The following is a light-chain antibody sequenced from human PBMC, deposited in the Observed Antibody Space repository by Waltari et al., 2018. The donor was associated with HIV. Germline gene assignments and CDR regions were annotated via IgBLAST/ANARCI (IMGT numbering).Light chain of an antibody. CDR1: QSVSSSY. CDR2: GAS. Sequence: EIVLTQSPGTLSLSPGERATPPCRASQSVSSSYLAWYQQKPGQAPRLLIYGASSRATGIPDRFSGSGSGTDFSLTISRLEPEDFAVYYCQQYGSSPPYTFGQGTKLEIK. J-gene: IGKJ2*01. V-gene: IGKV3-20*01. CDR3: QQYGSSPPYT.